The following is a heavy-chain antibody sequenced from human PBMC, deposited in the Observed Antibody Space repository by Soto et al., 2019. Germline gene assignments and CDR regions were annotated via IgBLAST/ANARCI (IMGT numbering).Heavy chain of an antibody. D-gene: IGHD6-13*01. Sequence: RQAPGQRLEWMGWINAGNGNTKYSQKFQGRVTITRDTSASTAYMELSSLRSEDTAVYYCARALPGYSSRIDSGFDYWGQGTLVTVSS. CDR3: ARALPGYSSRIDSGFDY. V-gene: IGHV1-3*01. CDR2: INAGNGNT. J-gene: IGHJ4*02.